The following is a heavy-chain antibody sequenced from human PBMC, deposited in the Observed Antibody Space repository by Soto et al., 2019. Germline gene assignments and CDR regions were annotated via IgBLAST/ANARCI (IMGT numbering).Heavy chain of an antibody. J-gene: IGHJ5*02. CDR1: GGTFSTYT. CDR2: IIPIIGII. V-gene: IGHV1-69*08. CDR3: AGDPDSHYNDSHASSYP. Sequence: QVQLVQSGAEVKKPGSSVKVSCKASGGTFSTYTITWVRQAPGQGLEWMGRIIPIIGIINYAQTFQGRGTTSADKSTSTAYMELTGLRSDDTAVYYCAGDPDSHYNDSHASSYPWGQGTLVTVSS. D-gene: IGHD4-4*01.